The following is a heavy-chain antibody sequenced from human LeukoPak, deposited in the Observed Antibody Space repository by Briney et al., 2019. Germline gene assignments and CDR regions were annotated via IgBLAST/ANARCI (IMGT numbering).Heavy chain of an antibody. Sequence: GRSLRLSCAASGFTFSSDWMSWVRQAPGKGLEWVANIKQDGSEKYYVDSVKGRFTISRDNAKTSLYLQMNSLRAEDTAVYYCASASVAGTGGDYWGQGTLVTVSS. J-gene: IGHJ4*02. CDR3: ASASVAGTGGDY. CDR2: IKQDGSEK. D-gene: IGHD6-19*01. V-gene: IGHV3-7*01. CDR1: GFTFSSDW.